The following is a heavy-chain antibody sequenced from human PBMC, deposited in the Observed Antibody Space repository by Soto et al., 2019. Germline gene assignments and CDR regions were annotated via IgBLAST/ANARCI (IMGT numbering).Heavy chain of an antibody. V-gene: IGHV1-2*04. CDR1: GYTFTGYY. Sequence: GASVRVSCKASGYTFTGYYMHWVRQAPGQGLEWMGWINPNSGGTNYAQKFQGWVTMTRDTSISTAYMELSRLRSDDTAVYYCARSEREDEQPDYWGQGTLVTVSS. CDR3: ARSEREDEQPDY. D-gene: IGHD6-13*01. CDR2: INPNSGGT. J-gene: IGHJ4*02.